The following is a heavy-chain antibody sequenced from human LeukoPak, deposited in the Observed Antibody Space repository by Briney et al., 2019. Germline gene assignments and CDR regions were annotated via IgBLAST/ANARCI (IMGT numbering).Heavy chain of an antibody. CDR1: GFTFTAYN. D-gene: IGHD1-20*01. CDR2: ISHYGDTA. V-gene: IGHV3-30-3*01. Sequence: PGGSLRLSCAASGFTFTAYNMHWVRQAPGNGLEWVASISHYGDTAHYADSMKGRFTISRDNSKNTVDLQMNSLRLGDTAVYYCARDYNWAFDSWGQGVLVTVSS. J-gene: IGHJ4*02. CDR3: ARDYNWAFDS.